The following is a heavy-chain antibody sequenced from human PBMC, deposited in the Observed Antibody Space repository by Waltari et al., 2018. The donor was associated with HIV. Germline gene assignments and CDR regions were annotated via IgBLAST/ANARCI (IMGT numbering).Heavy chain of an antibody. J-gene: IGHJ4*02. V-gene: IGHV3-15*01. CDR3: TTIQFYYVFEF. D-gene: IGHD3-10*02. CDR2: IKTKTDGGTV. Sequence: MSWVRQAPGKGLEWVGRIKTKTDGGTVDYAAPVTGRFTISRDDSQSTLYLEINSLKTEDTVVYYCTTIQFYYVFEFWGQGTLVTVSS.